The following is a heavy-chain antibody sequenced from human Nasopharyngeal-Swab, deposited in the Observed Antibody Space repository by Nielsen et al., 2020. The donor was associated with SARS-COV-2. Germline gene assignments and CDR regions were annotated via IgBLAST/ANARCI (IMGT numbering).Heavy chain of an antibody. J-gene: IGHJ1*01. V-gene: IGHV3-15*01. Sequence: GGSLRLSCAASGFTFSNAWMGWVRQAPGKGLEWVGRIKSKTDGGTTDYAAPVKGRFTISRDDSKNTLYLQMNSLKTEDTAVYYCTTEEVGAYGAEYFQHWGQGTLVTVSS. D-gene: IGHD3-16*01. CDR2: IKSKTDGGTT. CDR3: TTEEVGAYGAEYFQH. CDR1: GFTFSNAW.